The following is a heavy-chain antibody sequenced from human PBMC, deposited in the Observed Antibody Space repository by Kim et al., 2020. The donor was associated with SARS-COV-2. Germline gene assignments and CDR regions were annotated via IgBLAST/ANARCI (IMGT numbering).Heavy chain of an antibody. J-gene: IGHJ6*02. D-gene: IGHD3-22*01. V-gene: IGHV3-21*01. Sequence: GGSLRLSCAASGFTFSTYSMNWVRQAPGKGLEWVSSISSSSDYIYYADSVQGRFTISRDNAKNSLYLQMNSLRAEDTAVYYCARDLATRPITMIVVVSQKWRMDVWGQGTKVRVSS. CDR3: ARDLATRPITMIVVVSQKWRMDV. CDR1: GFTFSTYS. CDR2: ISSSSDYI.